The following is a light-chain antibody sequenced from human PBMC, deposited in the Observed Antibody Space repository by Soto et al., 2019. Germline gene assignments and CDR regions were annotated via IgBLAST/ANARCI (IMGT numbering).Light chain of an antibody. CDR2: DAY. V-gene: IGKV3-20*01. Sequence: EIVLTQSPGTLSLSPGDTATLSCRASQSVRSNFLAWYQHKPGQAPRLLIHDAYSRATGIPDRFSGSGSDRDFTLTISGLEPEDFAVYDCQQYAGSPRTFGEGTKLVIK. CDR3: QQYAGSPRT. CDR1: QSVRSNF. J-gene: IGKJ2*01.